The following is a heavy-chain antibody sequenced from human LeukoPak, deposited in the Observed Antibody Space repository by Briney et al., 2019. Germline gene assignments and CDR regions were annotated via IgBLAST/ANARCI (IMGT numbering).Heavy chain of an antibody. J-gene: IGHJ4*02. V-gene: IGHV3-74*01. D-gene: IGHD1-26*01. Sequence: PGGSLRLSCAASGFTFSSHWMHWARQAPGKGLVWVSRIGSDGTTTNYADSVKGRFTISRDNAKNTVYLQMNSLRAEDTAVYFCARRTLQYSGSSYFDYWGQGTPVTVSS. CDR2: IGSDGTTT. CDR1: GFTFSSHW. CDR3: ARRTLQYSGSSYFDY.